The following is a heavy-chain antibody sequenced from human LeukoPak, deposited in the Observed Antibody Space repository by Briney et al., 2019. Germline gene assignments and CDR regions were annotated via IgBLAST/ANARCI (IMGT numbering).Heavy chain of an antibody. D-gene: IGHD6-19*01. Sequence: GCLRLFSFASSSPSSISIMIWGSQASGRRREGGSSVSGISSYIYYADSVKGRFTISRDNAKNSLYLQMNSLRAEDTAVYYCARDPAYSSGWYSDHDTNFDYWGQGTLVTVSS. V-gene: IGHV3-21*01. J-gene: IGHJ4*02. CDR3: ARDPAYSSGWYSDHDTNFDY. CDR2: VSGISSYI. CDR1: SSPSSISI.